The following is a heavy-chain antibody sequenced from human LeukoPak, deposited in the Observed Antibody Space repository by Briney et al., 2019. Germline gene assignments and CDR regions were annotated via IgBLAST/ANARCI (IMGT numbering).Heavy chain of an antibody. D-gene: IGHD6-13*01. CDR3: ARHEDPISSWYES. J-gene: IGHJ5*02. CDR2: IYPGDSDT. V-gene: IGHV5-51*01. Sequence: GESLKISCKGSGYSFTDYWIGWLRQMPGKGLEWMGIIYPGDSDTRYIPSFQGQVTISADRSINTAYLHWRSLKASDTAMYYCARHEDPISSWYESWGQGTLVTVSS. CDR1: GYSFTDYW.